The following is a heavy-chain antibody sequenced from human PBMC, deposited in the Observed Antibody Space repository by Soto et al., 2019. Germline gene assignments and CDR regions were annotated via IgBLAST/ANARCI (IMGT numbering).Heavy chain of an antibody. D-gene: IGHD2-2*01. CDR2: IYYSGST. Sequence: QVQLQESGPGLVKPSQTLSLTCTVSGGSISSGDYYWNWIRQPPGKGLEWIGIIYYSGSTYYSPPLKSRGTMSVGTSKNQFSLKRSSVTAAGTAVYYCVRGDPGACSSTSCSDAFDLWGRGTMGAVSS. J-gene: IGHJ3*01. V-gene: IGHV4-30-4*01. CDR1: GGSISSGDYY. CDR3: VRGDPGACSSTSCSDAFDL.